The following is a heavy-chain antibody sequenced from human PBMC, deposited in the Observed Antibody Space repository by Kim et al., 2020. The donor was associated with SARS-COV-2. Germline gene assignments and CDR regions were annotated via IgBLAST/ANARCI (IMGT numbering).Heavy chain of an antibody. V-gene: IGHV3-73*01. Sequence: GGSLRLSCAASGFTFSGSAIHWVRQASGKGLEWVGRIRSKANGYATAYAASVKGRFTISRDDSKNTAYLQMNSLKTEDTAVYYCTSVPGTTLAFWDAFDTWGQGTMVTVSS. CDR3: TSVPGTTLAFWDAFDT. CDR2: IRSKANGYAT. J-gene: IGHJ3*02. D-gene: IGHD1-1*01. CDR1: GFTFSGSA.